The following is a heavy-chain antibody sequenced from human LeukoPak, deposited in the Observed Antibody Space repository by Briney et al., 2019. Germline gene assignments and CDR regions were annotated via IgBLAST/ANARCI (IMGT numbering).Heavy chain of an antibody. D-gene: IGHD2-8*02. CDR2: IKAGGSRT. CDR1: GFTFSAYW. V-gene: IGHV3-74*01. J-gene: IGHJ6*02. Sequence: LAGGSLRLSCAASGFTFSAYWMRWVRQAPGKWLVWVSFIKAGGSRTNYADSVKDRFIISRDNAKNTLYLQMYNLRADDTAVYYCARENYWAMDVSGQGTTVTVSS. CDR3: ARENYWAMDV.